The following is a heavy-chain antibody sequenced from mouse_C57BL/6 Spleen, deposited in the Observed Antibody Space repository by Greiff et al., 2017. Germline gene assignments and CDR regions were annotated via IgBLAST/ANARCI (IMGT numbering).Heavy chain of an antibody. D-gene: IGHD2-1*01. V-gene: IGHV1-82*01. J-gene: IGHJ4*01. CDR3: AREDYDNLYYAMDY. CDR2: IYPGDGDT. Sequence: QVQLQQSGPELVKPGASVKISCKASGYAFSSSWMNWVKQRPGKGLEWIGRIYPGDGDTNYNGKFKGKATLTADKSSSTAYMQLSSLTSEDSAVYFCAREDYDNLYYAMDYWGQGTSVTVSS. CDR1: GYAFSSSW.